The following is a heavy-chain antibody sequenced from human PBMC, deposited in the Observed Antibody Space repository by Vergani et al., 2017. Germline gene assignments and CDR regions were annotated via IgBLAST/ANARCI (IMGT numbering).Heavy chain of an antibody. D-gene: IGHD2-2*02. CDR3: ATIGYRRWGYYFDY. Sequence: QVQLQESGPGLVKPSETLPLTCAVSGYSISSGYYWGWIRQPPGKGLEWIGEICHTEDTKYSPSLKSRVTVSVDESRNLFSLRLNSVTAADTAVYYCATIGYRRWGYYFDYWGQGILVTVSS. J-gene: IGHJ4*02. CDR1: GYSISSGYY. V-gene: IGHV4-38-2*01. CDR2: ICHTEDT.